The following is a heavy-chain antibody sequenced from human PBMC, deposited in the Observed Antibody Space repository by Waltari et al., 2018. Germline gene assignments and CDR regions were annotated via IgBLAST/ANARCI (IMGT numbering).Heavy chain of an antibody. J-gene: IGHJ6*02. CDR3: ARSRADLIDVDYGMDV. CDR2: GNAGKGYT. CDR1: GYIFSNYA. Sequence: QAQHVKSGDEVKKPGATVRVSCKASGYIFSNYAINWVRQAPGQGLEWVGGGNAGKGYTPDSTKFHGSVTSTRDTSASTAYMEMGSLRSEDTAVFYCARSRADLIDVDYGMDVWGQGTTVTVSS. D-gene: IGHD3-10*02. V-gene: IGHV1-3*01.